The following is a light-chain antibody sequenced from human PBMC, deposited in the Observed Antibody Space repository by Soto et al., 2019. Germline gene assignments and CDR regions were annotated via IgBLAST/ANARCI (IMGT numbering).Light chain of an antibody. J-gene: IGKJ3*01. CDR3: QQTYSVPLT. CDR2: ASS. V-gene: IGKV1-39*01. CDR1: QTIESY. Sequence: IQMTQSPSSLSASVGDSVTITCRASQTIESYLNWYQQKPGEVPNLLISASSSLESDVPSRFSGSGSGTDFTLTISSLQPEDFATYYCQQTYSVPLTFGPGTKVDIK.